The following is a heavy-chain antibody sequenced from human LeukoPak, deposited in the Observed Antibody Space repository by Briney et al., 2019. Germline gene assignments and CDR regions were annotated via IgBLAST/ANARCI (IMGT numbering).Heavy chain of an antibody. CDR2: ISGSGGST. CDR1: GFTFSSYA. Sequence: PGGSLRLSCAASGFTFSSYAMSWFRQAPGKGLEWVSAISGSGGSTYYADSVKGRFTISRDNSKNTLYLQMNSLRAEDTAVYYCATRYYYDSRGYRDIDYWGQGTLVTVSS. V-gene: IGHV3-23*01. D-gene: IGHD3-22*01. CDR3: ATRYYYDSRGYRDIDY. J-gene: IGHJ4*02.